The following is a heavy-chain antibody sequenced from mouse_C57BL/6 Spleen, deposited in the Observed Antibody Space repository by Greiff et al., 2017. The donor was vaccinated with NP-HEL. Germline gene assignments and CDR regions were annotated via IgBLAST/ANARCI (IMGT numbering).Heavy chain of an antibody. CDR2: IDPSDSYT. CDR3: ARGSNNWYFDV. CDR1: GYTFTSYW. Sequence: QVQLQQSGAELVRPGTSVKLSCKASGYTFTSYWMHWVKQRPGQGLEWIGVIDPSDSYTNYNQKFKGKATLTVDTSSSTAYMQLSSLTSEDSAVYYCARGSNNWYFDVWGTGTTVTVSS. D-gene: IGHD2-5*01. J-gene: IGHJ1*03. V-gene: IGHV1-59*01.